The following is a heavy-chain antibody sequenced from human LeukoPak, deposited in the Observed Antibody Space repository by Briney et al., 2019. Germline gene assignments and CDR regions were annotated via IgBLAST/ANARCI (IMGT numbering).Heavy chain of an antibody. J-gene: IGHJ4*02. CDR2: IYYSRST. Sequence: SETLSLTCTVSGGSISSHYWSWIRQPPGKGLEWIGYIYYSRSTNYNPSLKSRVTISVDTSKNQFSLKLSSVTAADTAVYYCARGKSIAAGIYTLDYWGQGTLVTVSS. CDR3: ARGKSIAAGIYTLDY. V-gene: IGHV4-59*11. CDR1: GGSISSHY. D-gene: IGHD6-13*01.